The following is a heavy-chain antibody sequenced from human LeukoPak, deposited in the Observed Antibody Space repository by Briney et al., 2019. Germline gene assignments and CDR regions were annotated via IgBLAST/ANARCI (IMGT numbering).Heavy chain of an antibody. CDR1: DGFISSYY. CDR2: IYTSGST. Sequence: SETLSLTCTVSDGFISSYYWTWLRQPAGKGLEWIGRIYTSGSTNFNPSLKSRVTMSVDTSKNQFSLKVSSVTAADPVVYYCARTPGNTAMVEYWGQASLVTVSS. D-gene: IGHD5-18*01. J-gene: IGHJ1*01. V-gene: IGHV4-4*07. CDR3: ARTPGNTAMVEY.